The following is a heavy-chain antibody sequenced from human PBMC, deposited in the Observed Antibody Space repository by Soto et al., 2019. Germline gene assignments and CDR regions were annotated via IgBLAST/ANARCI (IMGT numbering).Heavy chain of an antibody. D-gene: IGHD3-22*01. CDR3: ARTDSSGYYFVY. CDR2: IYSSGST. V-gene: IGHV4-31*03. CDR1: GDFISSGGYY. Sequence: QVQLQESGPGLVKPSQTLSLTCTVSGDFISSGGYYWSWIRQLPGKGLEWIGYIYSSGSTYYNPYLKSRISISVDTSKDQFSLNLSSVTAADTAVYFCARTDSSGYYFVYWGQGTLVTVFS. J-gene: IGHJ4*02.